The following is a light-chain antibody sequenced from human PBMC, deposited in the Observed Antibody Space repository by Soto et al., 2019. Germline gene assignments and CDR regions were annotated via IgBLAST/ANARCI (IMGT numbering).Light chain of an antibody. CDR3: QQSYSTPTT. CDR1: QSISSF. CDR2: AAS. Sequence: DIQMTQSPSSLSASVGDGVTITCRASQSISSFLNWYQQKPGKPPKLLIYAASSLQSGVPSRFSGSGSGTDFTLTISNLQPEDFATYFCQQSYSTPTTFGQGTKVDIK. J-gene: IGKJ1*01. V-gene: IGKV1-39*01.